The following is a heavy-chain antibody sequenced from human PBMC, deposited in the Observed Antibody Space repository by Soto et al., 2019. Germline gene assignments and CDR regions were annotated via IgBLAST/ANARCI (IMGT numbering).Heavy chain of an antibody. CDR2: INSDGSST. Sequence: GGSLRLSCAASGFTFSSYWMHWARQAPGKGLVWVSRINSDGSSTSYADSVKGRFTISRDNAKNTLYLQMNSLRAEDTAVYYCARDRPVVASSGYSIFDAFDIWGQGTMVTVSS. CDR1: GFTFSSYW. CDR3: ARDRPVVASSGYSIFDAFDI. V-gene: IGHV3-74*01. J-gene: IGHJ3*02. D-gene: IGHD3-22*01.